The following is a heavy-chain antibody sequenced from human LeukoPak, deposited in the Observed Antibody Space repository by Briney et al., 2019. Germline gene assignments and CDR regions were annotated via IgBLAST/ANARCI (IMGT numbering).Heavy chain of an antibody. Sequence: PGGSLRLSCAASGFTFSSYAMHWVRQAPGKGLEWVAVISYDGSNKYYADSVKGRFTISRDNSKNTLYLQMNSLRAEDTAVYYCARSGCSSTSCYLYYFDYWGQGTLVTVSS. D-gene: IGHD2-2*01. J-gene: IGHJ4*02. CDR1: GFTFSSYA. V-gene: IGHV3-30*04. CDR3: ARSGCSSTSCYLYYFDY. CDR2: ISYDGSNK.